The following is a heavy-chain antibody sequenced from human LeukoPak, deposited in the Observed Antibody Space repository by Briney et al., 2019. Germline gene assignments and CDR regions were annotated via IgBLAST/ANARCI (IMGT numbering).Heavy chain of an antibody. CDR3: ARYSSSWHYFDY. V-gene: IGHV4-59*08. CDR2: IYYSGST. D-gene: IGHD6-13*01. Sequence: SETLSLTRTVSGGSISSYYWSWIRQPPGKGLERIGYIYYSGSTNYNPSLKSRVTISVDTSKNQFSLKLSSVTAADTAVYYCARYSSSWHYFDYWGQGTLVTVSS. CDR1: GGSISSYY. J-gene: IGHJ4*02.